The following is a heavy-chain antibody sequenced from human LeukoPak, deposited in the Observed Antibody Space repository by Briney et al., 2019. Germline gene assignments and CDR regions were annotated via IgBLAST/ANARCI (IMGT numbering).Heavy chain of an antibody. CDR2: IYSGGST. CDR1: GFTVSSNY. D-gene: IGHD3-22*01. V-gene: IGHV3-53*01. J-gene: IGHJ3*01. CDR3: VGVRVFTRIVSEPGQPYF. Sequence: GGSLRLSCAASGFTVSSNYMSWVRQAPGKGLEWVSVIYSGGSTYYADSVKGRFTISRDNSKNTLYLQMNSLRAEDTAVYYCVGVRVFTRIVSEPGQPYFWGQGTMVTVSS.